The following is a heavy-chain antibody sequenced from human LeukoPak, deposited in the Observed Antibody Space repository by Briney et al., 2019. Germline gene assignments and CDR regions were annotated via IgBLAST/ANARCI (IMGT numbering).Heavy chain of an antibody. CDR2: MNPSSGNT. CDR3: ARGQVRQXXXXGSCYHFDY. V-gene: IGHV1-8*01. J-gene: IGHJ4*02. D-gene: IGHD2-15*01. Sequence: ASVKVSCKASGYAFTSDINWVRQAPGQGLEWMGWMNPSSGNTGYAQKFQGRVTMTRDTSINTAYMELASLRSEDTAVYYCARGQVRQXXXXGSCYHFDYWGQGTLV. CDR1: GYAFTSD.